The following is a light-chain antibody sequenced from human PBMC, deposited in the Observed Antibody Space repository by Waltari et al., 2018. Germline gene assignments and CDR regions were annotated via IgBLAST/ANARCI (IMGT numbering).Light chain of an antibody. J-gene: IGLJ3*02. V-gene: IGLV1-44*01. CDR2: RND. CDR3: ASWDDSPNGRWV. CDR1: SSNVGNNV. Sequence: QSVLTQPPSASGAPGQRATISCSGSSSNVGNNVVNWYQQIPGTAPKLLIHRNDQRPSGVPDRFSGSKSGTSASLAISGLQSEDEGDYYCASWDDSPNGRWVFGGGTKLTVL.